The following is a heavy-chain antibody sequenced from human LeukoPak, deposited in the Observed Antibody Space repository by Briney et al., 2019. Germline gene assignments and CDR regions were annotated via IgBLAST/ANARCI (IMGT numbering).Heavy chain of an antibody. CDR2: IRQDGGVK. V-gene: IGHV3-7*03. CDR1: GFTFSSYW. CDR3: ARTVVVVVGASDYFDY. D-gene: IGHD2-2*01. J-gene: IGHJ4*02. Sequence: GGSLRLSCAASGFTFSSYWMTWVRQAPGNGLEWVTNIRQDGGVKYYMDSAKGRFTLSRENAKSSLYLQMNSLRVEDTAMYFCARTVVVVVGASDYFDYWGQGTLVTVSS.